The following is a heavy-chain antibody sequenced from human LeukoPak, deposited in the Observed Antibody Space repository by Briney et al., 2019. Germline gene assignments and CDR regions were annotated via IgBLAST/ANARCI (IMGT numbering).Heavy chain of an antibody. CDR2: INHSGST. D-gene: IGHD3-22*01. CDR3: ARAMDYDSSGYKRSPFDY. CDR1: GGSFSGYY. V-gene: IGHV4-34*01. Sequence: SETLSLTCAVYGGSFSGYYWSWIRQPPGKGLEWIGEINHSGSTNYNPSLKSRVTISVDTSKNQFSLKLSSVTAADTAVYYCARAMDYDSSGYKRSPFDYWGQGTLVTVSS. J-gene: IGHJ4*02.